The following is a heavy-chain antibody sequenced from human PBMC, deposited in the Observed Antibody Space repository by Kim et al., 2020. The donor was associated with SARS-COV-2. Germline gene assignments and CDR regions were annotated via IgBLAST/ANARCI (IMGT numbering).Heavy chain of an antibody. Sequence: GGSLRLSCAASGFTLSSYALYWVRQAPGKGLEWVTVISYDGTNKYYADSVKGRFTLSRDNSKNTVYLQMNSLRAEDTAVYYCVRDHHLALSTYYYGMDVWGQGTTVTVSS. CDR1: GFTLSSYA. J-gene: IGHJ6*02. D-gene: IGHD2-8*01. V-gene: IGHV3-30-3*01. CDR2: ISYDGTNK. CDR3: VRDHHLALSTYYYGMDV.